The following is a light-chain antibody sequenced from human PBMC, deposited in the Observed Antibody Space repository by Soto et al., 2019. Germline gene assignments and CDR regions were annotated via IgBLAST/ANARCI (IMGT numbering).Light chain of an antibody. CDR3: QQYDNYSRT. CDR1: QSISSW. V-gene: IGKV1-5*03. CDR2: KAS. J-gene: IGKJ1*01. Sequence: DIPMTQSPSTLSASVGDRVTITCRASQSISSWLAWYQQKPGKAPKLLIYKASNLENGVPSRFSGSGSGTEFTLTISSLQPDDFATYYCQQYDNYSRTFGQGTKVEIK.